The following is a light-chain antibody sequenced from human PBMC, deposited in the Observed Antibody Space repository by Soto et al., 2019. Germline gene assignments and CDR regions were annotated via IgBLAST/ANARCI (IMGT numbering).Light chain of an antibody. CDR2: AAS. Sequence: DIQITQSPSSLSASVGDRVTITCRASQSISSYLNWYQQKPGKVPKLLIYAASSLQSGVPSRFSGSGSGTDFTLTISSLQVEDFATYYCQQSYSTPRTFGQGTKVDIK. CDR3: QQSYSTPRT. CDR1: QSISSY. J-gene: IGKJ1*01. V-gene: IGKV1-39*01.